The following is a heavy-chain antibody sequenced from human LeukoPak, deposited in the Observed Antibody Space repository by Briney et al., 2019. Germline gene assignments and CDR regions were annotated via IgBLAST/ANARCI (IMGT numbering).Heavy chain of an antibody. V-gene: IGHV3-15*01. CDR1: GFTFSNAW. Sequence: PGGSLRLSCAASGFTFSNAWMSWVRQAPGKGLEWVGRTKSKTDGETTGYAAPVKGRFTISRDDSKNTLYLQMNSLKTEDTAVYYCTTGITMVRGVIHLIDYWGQGTLVTVSS. CDR2: TKSKTDGETT. D-gene: IGHD3-10*01. CDR3: TTGITMVRGVIHLIDY. J-gene: IGHJ4*02.